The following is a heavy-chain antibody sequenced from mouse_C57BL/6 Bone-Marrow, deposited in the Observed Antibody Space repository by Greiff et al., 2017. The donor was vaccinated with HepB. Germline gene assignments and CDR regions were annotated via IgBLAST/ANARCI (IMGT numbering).Heavy chain of an antibody. CDR1: GYTFTSYT. Sequence: QVQLQQSGAELARPGASVKMSCKASGYTFTSYTMHWVKQRPGQGLEWIGDINPSSGYTKYNQKFKDKATLTADKSSSTAYMQLSSLTSEDSAVYYCAIYDRAWFAYWGQGTLVTVSA. D-gene: IGHD2-3*01. CDR2: INPSSGYT. CDR3: AIYDRAWFAY. J-gene: IGHJ3*01. V-gene: IGHV1-4*01.